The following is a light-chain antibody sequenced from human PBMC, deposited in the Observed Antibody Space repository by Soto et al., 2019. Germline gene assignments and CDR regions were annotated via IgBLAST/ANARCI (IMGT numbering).Light chain of an antibody. V-gene: IGKV3-15*01. CDR3: QQYNNWPLRT. CDR1: QSVSSN. Sequence: EVVLTQSPGTLSLSPGERATLSCRASQSVSSNLAWYQQKPGQAPRLLIYGASTRATGIPARFSGSGSGTEFTLTISSLQSEDFAVYYCQQYNNWPLRTFGQGTKVDIK. J-gene: IGKJ1*01. CDR2: GAS.